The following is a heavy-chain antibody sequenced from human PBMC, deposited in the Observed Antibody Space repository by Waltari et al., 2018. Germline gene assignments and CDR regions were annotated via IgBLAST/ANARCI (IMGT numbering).Heavy chain of an antibody. Sequence: QVQLVESGGGVVQPGRSLRLSCAASRFTFSSYGMHWVRQAPGKGREWVAFISYDGSNKYYADSVKGRFTISRDNSKNTLYLQMNSLRAEDTAVYYCASMLRPYNSPGRFEFDPWGQGTLVTVSS. D-gene: IGHD6-13*01. J-gene: IGHJ5*02. CDR2: ISYDGSNK. CDR1: RFTFSSYG. CDR3: ASMLRPYNSPGRFEFDP. V-gene: IGHV3-30*03.